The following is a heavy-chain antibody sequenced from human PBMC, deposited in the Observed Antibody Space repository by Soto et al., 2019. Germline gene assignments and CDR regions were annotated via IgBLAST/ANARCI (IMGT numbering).Heavy chain of an antibody. D-gene: IGHD3-16*01. Sequence: SETLSLTCTVSGGSISSYYWSWIRQPPGKELEWIGYIYYSGSTNYNPSLKSRVTISVETSKNLFSLKLNFVTAADTAVYYCARGGTGDLDYWGRGTLVTVSS. J-gene: IGHJ4*02. CDR3: ARGGTGDLDY. V-gene: IGHV4-59*12. CDR2: IYYSGST. CDR1: GGSISSYY.